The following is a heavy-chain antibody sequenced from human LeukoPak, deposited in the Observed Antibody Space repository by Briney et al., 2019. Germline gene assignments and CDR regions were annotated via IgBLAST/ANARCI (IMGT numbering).Heavy chain of an antibody. CDR2: IIPIFGTA. J-gene: IGHJ3*02. CDR1: GGTFSSYA. V-gene: IGHV1-69*05. CDR3: AREGSTTDAFDI. Sequence: SVKVSCKASGGTFSSYAISGVRQAPGQGLEWMGGIIPIFGTANYAQKFQGRVTITTDESTSTAYMELSSLRSEDTAVYYCAREGSTTDAFDIWGQGTMVTVSS. D-gene: IGHD4-11*01.